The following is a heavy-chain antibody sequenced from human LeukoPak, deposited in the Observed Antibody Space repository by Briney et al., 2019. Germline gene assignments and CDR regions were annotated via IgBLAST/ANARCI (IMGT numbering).Heavy chain of an antibody. V-gene: IGHV4-34*01. CDR2: INHSGST. CDR3: ARLDPQWELIPRHVRWFDT. J-gene: IGHJ5*02. CDR1: GGSFSGYY. D-gene: IGHD1-26*01. Sequence: PSETLSLTCAVYGGSFSGYYWSWLRQPPGKGLEGIGEINHSGSTNYNPSLTSRVTISVDTSKNQFSLKVSSVTAADRAVYYCARLDPQWELIPRHVRWFDTWGQGTLVTVSS.